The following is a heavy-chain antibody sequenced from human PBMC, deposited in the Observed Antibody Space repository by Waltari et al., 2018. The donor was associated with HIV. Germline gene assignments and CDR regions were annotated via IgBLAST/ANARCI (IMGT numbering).Heavy chain of an antibody. CDR1: GGSISSGDYY. CDR3: ARVRGPYDSSGYFQYYFDY. J-gene: IGHJ4*02. Sequence: QVQLQESGPGLVKPSQTLSLTCTVSGGSISSGDYYWSWIRQPPGKGREWMGYIYYSGSPCYDPSRKSRVTISVDTSKNQFSRKLSSVTAADTAVYYWARVRGPYDSSGYFQYYFDYWGQGTLVTVSS. D-gene: IGHD3-22*01. CDR2: IYYSGSP. V-gene: IGHV4-30-4*01.